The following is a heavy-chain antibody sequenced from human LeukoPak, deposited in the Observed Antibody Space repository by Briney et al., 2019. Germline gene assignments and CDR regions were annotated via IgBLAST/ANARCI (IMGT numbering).Heavy chain of an antibody. CDR2: IYHSGST. CDR3: ARVPATYYYDSSGPGH. D-gene: IGHD3-22*01. V-gene: IGHV4-38-2*02. Sequence: SETLSLTCTVSGYSISSGYYWGWIRQPPGKGLEWIGSIYHSGSTYYNPSLKSRVTISVDTSKNQFSLKLSSVTAADTAVYYCARVPATYYYDSSGPGHWGQGTLVTVSS. J-gene: IGHJ1*01. CDR1: GYSISSGYY.